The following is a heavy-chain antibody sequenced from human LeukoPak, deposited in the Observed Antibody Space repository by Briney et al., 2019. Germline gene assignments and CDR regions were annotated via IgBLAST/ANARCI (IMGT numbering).Heavy chain of an antibody. CDR2: INSDGSST. CDR1: GFTFSSYW. V-gene: IGHV3-74*01. J-gene: IGHJ4*02. CDR3: ARDTAVGIDY. D-gene: IGHD4-23*01. Sequence: GGSLRLSCAASGFTFSSYWMHWVRQAPGKGLVWVSCINSDGSSTSYADSVKGRFTISRDNAKNTLYLQMNSLRAEDTAVYYCARDTAVGIDYWGQGTLVTVSS.